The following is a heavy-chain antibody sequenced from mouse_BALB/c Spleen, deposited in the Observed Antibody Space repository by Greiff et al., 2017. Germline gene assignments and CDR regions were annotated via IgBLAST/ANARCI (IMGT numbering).Heavy chain of an antibody. Sequence: DVKLVESGPDLVKPSQSLSLTCTVTGYSITSGYSWHWIRQFPGNKLEWMGYIHYSGSTNYNPSLKSRISITRDTSKNQFFLQLNSVTTEDTATYYCARWRIYDYDDYAMDYWGQGTSVTVSS. D-gene: IGHD2-4*01. CDR3: ARWRIYDYDDYAMDY. CDR2: IHYSGST. J-gene: IGHJ4*01. CDR1: GYSITSGYS. V-gene: IGHV3-1*02.